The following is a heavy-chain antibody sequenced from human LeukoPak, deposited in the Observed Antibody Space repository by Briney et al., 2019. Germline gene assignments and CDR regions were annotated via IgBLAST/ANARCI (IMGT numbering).Heavy chain of an antibody. Sequence: SETLSLTCTVSGYSISSGYYWGWIRQPPGKGLEWIGSIYHSGSTNYNPSLKSRVTISVDTSKNQFSLKLSSVTAADTAVYYCASLGRYCSSTSCYAFDYWGQGTLVTVSS. J-gene: IGHJ4*02. D-gene: IGHD2-2*01. CDR2: IYHSGST. CDR1: GYSISSGYY. V-gene: IGHV4-38-2*02. CDR3: ASLGRYCSSTSCYAFDY.